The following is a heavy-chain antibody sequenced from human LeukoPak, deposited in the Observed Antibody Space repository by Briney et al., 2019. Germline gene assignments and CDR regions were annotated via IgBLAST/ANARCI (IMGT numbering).Heavy chain of an antibody. J-gene: IGHJ5*02. CDR2: MNPNSGNT. CDR3: ARSGSSSSDWFDP. D-gene: IGHD6-6*01. V-gene: IGHV1-8*03. Sequence: ASVEVSCKASGGTFSSYDINWVRQATGQGLEWMGWMNPNSGNTGYAQKFQGRVTITRNTSISTAYMELSSLRSEDTAVYYCARSGSSSSDWFDPWGQGTLVTVSS. CDR1: GGTFSSYD.